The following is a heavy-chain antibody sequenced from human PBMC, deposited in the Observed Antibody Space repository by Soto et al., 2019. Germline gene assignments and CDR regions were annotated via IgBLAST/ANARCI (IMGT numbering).Heavy chain of an antibody. Sequence: GGSLRLSCAASGFTFSRYWMSWVRQAPGEGLEWVANIKQDGSEKYYVDSVKGRFTISRDNAKNSLYLQMNSLRAEDTAVYYCARDVHDRSSTGCYYWFDPWGQGTLVTVSS. J-gene: IGHJ5*02. D-gene: IGHD2-2*01. V-gene: IGHV3-7*01. CDR3: ARDVHDRSSTGCYYWFDP. CDR1: GFTFSRYW. CDR2: IKQDGSEK.